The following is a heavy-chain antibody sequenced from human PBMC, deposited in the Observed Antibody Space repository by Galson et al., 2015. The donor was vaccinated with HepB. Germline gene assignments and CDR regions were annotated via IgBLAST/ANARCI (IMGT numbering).Heavy chain of an antibody. CDR1: GYTFTGYY. V-gene: IGHV1-2*06. D-gene: IGHD6-13*01. CDR2: INPNSGGT. CDR3: ARVGRSSQNFPFHY. J-gene: IGHJ4*02. Sequence: SVKVSCKASGYTFTGYYMHWVRQAPGQGLEWMGRINPNSGGTNYAQKFQGRVTMTRDTSISTAYMELSRLRSDDTAVYYCARVGRSSQNFPFHYWGQGTLVTVSS.